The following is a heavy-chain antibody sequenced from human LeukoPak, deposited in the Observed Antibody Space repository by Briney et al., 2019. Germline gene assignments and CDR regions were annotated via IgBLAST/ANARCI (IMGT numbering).Heavy chain of an antibody. D-gene: IGHD6-13*01. CDR3: ARSEGTSWYNFDY. V-gene: IGHV1-2*02. CDR1: GYTFTGYY. J-gene: IGHJ4*02. CDR2: INPNSGGT. Sequence: ASVKVSCKASGYTFTGYYMHWVRQAPGQGLEWMGWINPNSGGTNHAQKFQGRVTMTRDTSISTAYMELSRLRSDDTAVYFCARSEGTSWYNFDYWGQGTLVTVSS.